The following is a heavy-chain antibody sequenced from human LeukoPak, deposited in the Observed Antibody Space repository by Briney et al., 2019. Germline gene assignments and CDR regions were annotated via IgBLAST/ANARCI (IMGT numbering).Heavy chain of an antibody. Sequence: GSLRLSCAASGFTFSDYYMTWIRQALGKGLEWIGYIYYSGSTYYNPSLKSRVTISVDTSKNQFSLKLSSVTAADTAVYYCAREEIRSWFDPWGQGTLVTVSS. V-gene: IGHV4-59*01. CDR2: IYYSGST. CDR1: GFTFSDYY. CDR3: AREEIRSWFDP. J-gene: IGHJ5*02. D-gene: IGHD5-24*01.